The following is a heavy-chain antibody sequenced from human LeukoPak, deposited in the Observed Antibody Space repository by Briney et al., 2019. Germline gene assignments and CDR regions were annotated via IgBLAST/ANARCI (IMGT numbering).Heavy chain of an antibody. V-gene: IGHV1-2*06. Sequence: AASVKVSCKASGYTFTDYYMHWVRQAPGQGLEWMGRINPYSGGTNYAQKFQGRVTMTRDTSISTAYMELSRLKSDDTAVYYCARFHISTGSFDFWGQGTLVTVSS. J-gene: IGHJ4*02. CDR1: GYTFTDYY. D-gene: IGHD3-9*01. CDR2: INPYSGGT. CDR3: ARFHISTGSFDF.